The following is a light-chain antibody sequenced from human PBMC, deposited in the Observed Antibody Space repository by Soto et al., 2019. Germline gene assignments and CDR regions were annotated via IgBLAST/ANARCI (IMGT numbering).Light chain of an antibody. Sequence: DAQMTQSPSSLSASVGDSVTITCRASQSIGTYLDWYQHKPGKAPKLLIYAASSLQSGVPSRFSGSGSGTDFTLTNSSLQPEDFATYYCQESHSTFGQGTKLEIK. CDR2: AAS. V-gene: IGKV1-39*01. CDR3: QESHST. CDR1: QSIGTY. J-gene: IGKJ2*01.